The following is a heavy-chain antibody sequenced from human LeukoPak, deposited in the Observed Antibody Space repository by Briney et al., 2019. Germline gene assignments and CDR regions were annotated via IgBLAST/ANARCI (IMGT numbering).Heavy chain of an antibody. J-gene: IGHJ4*02. CDR1: GYTFTSYY. CDR3: ARGANYCTNGVCSLFY. D-gene: IGHD2-8*01. Sequence: ASVKVSCKASGYTFTSYYMHWVRQAPGQGLEWMGIINPSGGSTSYAQKFQGRVTMTRDTSTSTVYMELSSLRSEDTAEYYCARGANYCTNGVCSLFYWGQGTLVTVSS. V-gene: IGHV1-46*01. CDR2: INPSGGST.